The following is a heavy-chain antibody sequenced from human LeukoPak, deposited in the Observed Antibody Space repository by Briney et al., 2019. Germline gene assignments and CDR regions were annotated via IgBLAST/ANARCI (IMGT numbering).Heavy chain of an antibody. CDR1: GYTFIYYY. CDR2: INPNSGGT. CDR3: AKDPRYFYDSSGNDLPYYFDS. J-gene: IGHJ4*02. V-gene: IGHV1-2*02. D-gene: IGHD3-22*01. Sequence: GASVKVSCKASGYTFIYYYIHWVRQAPGQGLDWMGWINPNSGGTNYAQKFQGRVTMTRDTSINTAYMELSSLRSEDTAFYYCAKDPRYFYDSSGNDLPYYFDSWGQGTLVTVSS.